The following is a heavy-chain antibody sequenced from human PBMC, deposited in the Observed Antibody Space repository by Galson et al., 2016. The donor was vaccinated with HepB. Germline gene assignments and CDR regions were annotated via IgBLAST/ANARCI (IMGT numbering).Heavy chain of an antibody. D-gene: IGHD6-19*01. J-gene: IGHJ4*02. Sequence: PALVKPTQTLTLTCTFSGFSLSTSGAGVGWIRQPPGKALEWLALIYWDDDKRHSPSLRSRPPITKGTSKNQVVLTMTNMDPVDTATYYCAHRRCYSSGCHRFDYWGQGTLVTVSS. CDR3: AHRRCYSSGCHRFDY. V-gene: IGHV2-5*02. CDR1: GFSLSTSGAG. CDR2: IYWDDDK.